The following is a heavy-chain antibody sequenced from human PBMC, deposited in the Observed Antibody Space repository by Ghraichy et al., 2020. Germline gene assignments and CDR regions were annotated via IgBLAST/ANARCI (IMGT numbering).Heavy chain of an antibody. CDR1: GFRFSTYW. Sequence: GESLNISCAASGFRFSTYWMSWVRQAPGKGLEWVANIKEDGSEKYYVDSLKGRFTISRDNAKNSLYLQMNSLRAEDTAVYYCARGASGSGSYPTFDYWGQGTLVTVSS. CDR2: IKEDGSEK. D-gene: IGHD3-10*01. V-gene: IGHV3-7*01. J-gene: IGHJ4*02. CDR3: ARGASGSGSYPTFDY.